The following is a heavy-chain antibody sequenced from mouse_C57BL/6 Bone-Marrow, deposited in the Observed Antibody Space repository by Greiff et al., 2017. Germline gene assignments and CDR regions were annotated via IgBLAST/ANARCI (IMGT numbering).Heavy chain of an antibody. J-gene: IGHJ1*03. Sequence: VQLQQPGAELVRPGSSVKLSCKASGYTFTSSWMHWVKQRPIQGLEWIGNIDPSDSETHYNQKFKDKATLTVDKSSSTAYMQLSSLTSEDSAVYYCARGGYGTADWYFDVWGTGTTVTVSS. V-gene: IGHV1-52*01. CDR2: IDPSDSET. CDR3: ARGGYGTADWYFDV. CDR1: GYTFTSSW. D-gene: IGHD2-10*02.